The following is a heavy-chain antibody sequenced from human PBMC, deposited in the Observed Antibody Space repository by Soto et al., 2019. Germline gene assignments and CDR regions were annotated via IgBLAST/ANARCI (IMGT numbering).Heavy chain of an antibody. CDR2: IYYSGST. CDR1: GGSISSYY. J-gene: IGHJ6*02. Sequence: SETLSLTCTVSGGSISSYYWSWIRQPPGKGLEWIGYIYYSGSTNYNPSLKSRVTISVDTSKNQFSLKLSSVTAADTAVYYCARVNLVVTANPTTPGDYYYYGMDVWGQGTTVTVSS. CDR3: ARVNLVVTANPTTPGDYYYYGMDV. V-gene: IGHV4-59*01. D-gene: IGHD2-21*02.